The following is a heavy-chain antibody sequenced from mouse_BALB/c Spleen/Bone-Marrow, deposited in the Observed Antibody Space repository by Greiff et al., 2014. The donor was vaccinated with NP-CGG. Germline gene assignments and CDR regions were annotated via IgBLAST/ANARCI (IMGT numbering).Heavy chain of an antibody. V-gene: IGHV14-3*02. Sequence: VQLQQSGAELVKPGASVKLSCTASGFNIKDTYMHWVKQRPEQGLEWIGRIDPANGNIKYDPKFQGKATITADTSSNTAYMQHRSLTSEDAAVYYCAPHYYGRWFANWGQGTLVTVSA. CDR1: GFNIKDTY. D-gene: IGHD1-2*01. J-gene: IGHJ3*01. CDR2: IDPANGNI. CDR3: APHYYGRWFAN.